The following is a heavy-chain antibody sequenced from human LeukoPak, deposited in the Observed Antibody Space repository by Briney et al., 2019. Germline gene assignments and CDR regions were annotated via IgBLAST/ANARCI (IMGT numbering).Heavy chain of an antibody. V-gene: IGHV1-18*01. Sequence: ASVKVSCKASGYTFTSYGISWVRQAPGQGLEWMGWISAYNGNTNYAQKLQGRVTMTTDTSTSTAYMELRSLRSDDTAVYYCAGGRSKAAESWFDPWGQGTLVTVSS. J-gene: IGHJ5*02. D-gene: IGHD2-15*01. CDR1: GYTFTSYG. CDR3: AGGRSKAAESWFDP. CDR2: ISAYNGNT.